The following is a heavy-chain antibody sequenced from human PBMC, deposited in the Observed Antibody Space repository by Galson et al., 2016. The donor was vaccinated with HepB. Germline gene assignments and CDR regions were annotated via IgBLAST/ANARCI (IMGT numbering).Heavy chain of an antibody. Sequence: SVKVSCKASGYTFSTYGISWVRQAPGQGQGLEWVGWISPYNGNTNYAQKFQGRVTMTRDTSTSTVYIEMRNLRPDDTAVYYCARDGGDPAEFFHHWGQGTLVSVFS. D-gene: IGHD2-21*02. CDR1: GYTFSTYG. CDR3: ARDGGDPAEFFHH. J-gene: IGHJ1*01. V-gene: IGHV1-18*01. CDR2: ISPYNGNT.